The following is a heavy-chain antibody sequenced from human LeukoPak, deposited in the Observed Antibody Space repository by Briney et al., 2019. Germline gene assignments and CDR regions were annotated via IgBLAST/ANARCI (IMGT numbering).Heavy chain of an antibody. CDR1: GGSFSGYY. Sequence: PSETLSLTCAVYGGSFSGYYWSWIRQPPGKGLEWIGEINHSGSTNYNPSLKSRVTISVDTSKYQFSLKLSSVTAADTAVYYRARGNVGGSLAEYYFDYWGQGTLVTVSS. CDR2: INHSGST. CDR3: ARGNVGGSLAEYYFDY. J-gene: IGHJ4*02. D-gene: IGHD3-16*01. V-gene: IGHV4-34*01.